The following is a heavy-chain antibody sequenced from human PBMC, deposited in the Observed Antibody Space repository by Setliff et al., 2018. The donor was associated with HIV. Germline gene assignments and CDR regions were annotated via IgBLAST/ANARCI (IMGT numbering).Heavy chain of an antibody. CDR3: AREYYRSGGYYSGWKYYYMDV. CDR1: GDSSSNDY. V-gene: IGHV4-4*08. CDR2: IHTSGTT. J-gene: IGHJ6*03. D-gene: IGHD2-15*01. Sequence: PSETLSLTCTVSGDSSSNDYWTWVRQPPGKGLEWIGNIHTSGTTKYNPSLNSRVTISVDMSKSQFSLRLSSVTAADTAMHYCAREYYRSGGYYSGWKYYYMDVWGKGTKVTVSS.